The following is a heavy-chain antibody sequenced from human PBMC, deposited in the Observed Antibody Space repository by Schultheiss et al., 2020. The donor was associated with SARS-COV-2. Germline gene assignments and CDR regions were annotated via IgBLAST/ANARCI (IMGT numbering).Heavy chain of an antibody. J-gene: IGHJ6*02. V-gene: IGHV3-33*08. Sequence: GGSLRLSCAASGFTFSSYAMHWVRQAPGKGLEWVAVILYDGNSEYYADFVKGRFTISRDNSKNTLYLQMNSLRAEDTAVYYCAREPMTTVTTLYYYYGMDVWGQGTTVTVSS. CDR1: GFTFSSYA. D-gene: IGHD4-17*01. CDR2: ILYDGNSE. CDR3: AREPMTTVTTLYYYYGMDV.